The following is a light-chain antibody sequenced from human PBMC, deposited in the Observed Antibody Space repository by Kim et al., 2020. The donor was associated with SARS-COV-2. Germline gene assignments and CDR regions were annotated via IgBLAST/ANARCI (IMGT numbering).Light chain of an antibody. CDR1: QRVSSD. V-gene: IGKV3-15*01. Sequence: SPGERATLSCRASQRVSSDLAWYQQKPGQAPRLLIYGASTRATGIPARFIGSGSGTEFTLTISSLQSEDFAVYYCQQYNNWPPLTFGGGTKVDIK. J-gene: IGKJ4*01. CDR3: QQYNNWPPLT. CDR2: GAS.